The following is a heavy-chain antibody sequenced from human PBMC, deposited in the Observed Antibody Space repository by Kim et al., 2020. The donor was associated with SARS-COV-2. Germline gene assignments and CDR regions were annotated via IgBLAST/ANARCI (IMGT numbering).Heavy chain of an antibody. Sequence: AQKRQGRVTMTTDTATSTAYMELRSLRSDDTAVYYCARDRFSSGYDSFDYWGQGTLVTVSS. D-gene: IGHD5-12*01. V-gene: IGHV1-18*01. J-gene: IGHJ4*02. CDR3: ARDRFSSGYDSFDY.